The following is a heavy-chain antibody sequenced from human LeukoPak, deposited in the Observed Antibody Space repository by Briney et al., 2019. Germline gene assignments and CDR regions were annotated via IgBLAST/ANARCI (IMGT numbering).Heavy chain of an antibody. CDR1: GFTFSSYS. D-gene: IGHD5-18*01. J-gene: IGHJ4*02. V-gene: IGHV3-21*01. CDR2: ISSSSSYI. Sequence: GGSLRLSCAASGFTFSSYSMNWVRQAPGKGLEWVSSISSSSSYIYYADSVKGRFTISRDNAKNSLYLQMNSLRAEDTAVYYCAGLNTAMGAIDYWGQGTLVTVSS. CDR3: AGLNTAMGAIDY.